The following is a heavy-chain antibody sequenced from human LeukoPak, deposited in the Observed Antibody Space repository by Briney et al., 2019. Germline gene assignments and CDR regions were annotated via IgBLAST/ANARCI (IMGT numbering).Heavy chain of an antibody. V-gene: IGHV3-7*01. Sequence: PGGSLRLSCAASGFTFSNYGMQWVRQAPGKGLEWVANIKQDGSAKYYVDSVKGRFTISRDNAKNSLYLQMDSLRADNTAAYYCARHTRGGYIYGLDYWGQGTLVTVSS. D-gene: IGHD5-18*01. J-gene: IGHJ4*02. CDR1: GFTFSNYG. CDR2: IKQDGSAK. CDR3: ARHTRGGYIYGLDY.